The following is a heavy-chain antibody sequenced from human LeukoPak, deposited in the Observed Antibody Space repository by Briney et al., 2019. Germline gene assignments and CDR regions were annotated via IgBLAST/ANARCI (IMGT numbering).Heavy chain of an antibody. CDR3: ARGKYYYDSSGYYSDP. CDR1: GGSISSGSYY. J-gene: IGHJ5*02. D-gene: IGHD3-22*01. CDR2: IYTSGST. V-gene: IGHV4-61*02. Sequence: SETLSLTCTVSGGSISSGSYYWSWIRQPAGKGLEWIGRIYTSGSTYYNPSLKSRVTISVDTSKNQFSLKLSSLTAADTAVYYCARGKYYYDSSGYYSDPWGQGTLVTVSS.